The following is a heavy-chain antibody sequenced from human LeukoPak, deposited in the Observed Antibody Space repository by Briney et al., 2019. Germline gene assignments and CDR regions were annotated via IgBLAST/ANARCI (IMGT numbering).Heavy chain of an antibody. CDR3: AKTPGEVVPAASYYFDY. CDR2: ISGSGGST. Sequence: GGTLRLSCAASGFTFSSYGMSWVRQAPGKGLEWVSAISGSGGSTYYADSVKGRFTISRDNSKNTLYLQMNSLRAEDTAVYYCAKTPGEVVPAASYYFDYWGQGTLVTVSS. CDR1: GFTFSSYG. D-gene: IGHD2-2*01. V-gene: IGHV3-23*01. J-gene: IGHJ4*02.